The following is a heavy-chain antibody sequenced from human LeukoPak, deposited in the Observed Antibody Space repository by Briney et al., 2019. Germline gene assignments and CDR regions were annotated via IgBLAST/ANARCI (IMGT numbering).Heavy chain of an antibody. V-gene: IGHV4-59*01. D-gene: IGHD5-18*01. Sequence: SETLSLTCTVSGGSISSYYWSWIRQPPGKGLEWIGYIYYSGSTNYNPSLKSRVTISVDTSKNQFSLKLSSVTAADTAVYYCAHVSDGYSYVTADYWGQGTLVTVSS. CDR3: AHVSDGYSYVTADY. CDR2: IYYSGST. J-gene: IGHJ4*02. CDR1: GGSISSYY.